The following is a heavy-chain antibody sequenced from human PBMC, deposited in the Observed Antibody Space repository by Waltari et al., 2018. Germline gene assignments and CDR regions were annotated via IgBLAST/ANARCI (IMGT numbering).Heavy chain of an antibody. CDR2: IYTSGST. J-gene: IGHJ5*02. Sequence: QVQLQESGPGLLKPSQTLSLTCPVPGASISIGSNYWCWIRQPAGQGLEWIGRIYTSGSTNYNPSLKSRVTISVDTSKNQFSLKLSSVTAADTAVYYCARGTLAYCSSTSCWRWFDPWGQGTLVTVSS. V-gene: IGHV4-61*02. D-gene: IGHD2-2*01. CDR3: ARGTLAYCSSTSCWRWFDP. CDR1: GASISIGSNY.